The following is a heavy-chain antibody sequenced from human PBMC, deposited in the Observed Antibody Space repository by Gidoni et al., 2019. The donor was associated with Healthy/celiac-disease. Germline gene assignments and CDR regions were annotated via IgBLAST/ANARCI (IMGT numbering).Heavy chain of an antibody. CDR1: GFTFSSYA. J-gene: IGHJ4*02. Sequence: QVQLVESGGGVVQPGRSLRLSCAASGFTFSSYAMHWVRQAPGKGLEWVAVISYDGSNKYYADSVKGRFTISRDNSKNTLYLQMNSLRAEDTAVYYCARDAPYSSSWYDYWGQGTLVTVSS. V-gene: IGHV3-30-3*01. CDR2: ISYDGSNK. CDR3: ARDAPYSSSWYDY. D-gene: IGHD6-13*01.